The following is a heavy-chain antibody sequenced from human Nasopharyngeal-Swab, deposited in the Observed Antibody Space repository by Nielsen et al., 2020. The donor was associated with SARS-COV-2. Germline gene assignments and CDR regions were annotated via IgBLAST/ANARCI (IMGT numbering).Heavy chain of an antibody. CDR2: ISSSSSYI. CDR1: GFTFSSYS. V-gene: IGHV3-21*01. CDR3: ARDIDSSGYSGYWYFEL. Sequence: GGSLRLSCAASGFTFSSYSMNWVRQAPGKGLEWVSSISSSSSYIYYADSVKGRFTISRDNAKNSLYLQMNSLRAEDTAVYYCARDIDSSGYSGYWYFELWGRGTLVTVSS. J-gene: IGHJ2*01. D-gene: IGHD3-22*01.